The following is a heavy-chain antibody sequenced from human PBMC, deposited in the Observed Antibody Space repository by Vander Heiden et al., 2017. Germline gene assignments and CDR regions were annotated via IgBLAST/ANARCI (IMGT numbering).Heavy chain of an antibody. CDR2: MSSDGSDK. Sequence: VQSVESGGGVVQPGKSLRLSCAASGSPLSGYGMHWVRQAPGKGLEWVAVMSSDGSDKFYADSVKGRFAISRDNSQNTLYLQMDSLRVEDTAVYYCAKDYYPHMSFIVVVPISLDSWGQGTLLTVSS. CDR3: AKDYYPHMSFIVVVPISLDS. D-gene: IGHD3-22*01. V-gene: IGHV3-30*18. J-gene: IGHJ4*02. CDR1: GSPLSGYG.